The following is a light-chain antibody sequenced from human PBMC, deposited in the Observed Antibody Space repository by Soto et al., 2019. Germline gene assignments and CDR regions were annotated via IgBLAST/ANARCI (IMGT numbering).Light chain of an antibody. CDR2: WAS. CDR1: QSVLYSANNKNC. J-gene: IGKJ1*01. V-gene: IGKV4-1*01. Sequence: DIVMTQSPASLAVSLGERATINCKSSQSVLYSANNKNCLAWYQQKPGQPPKLLLYWASTRESGVPDRFSGSGSGTDFPLTISSLQAEDVAVYYCQQYYSTPRTFGQGTKVEIK. CDR3: QQYYSTPRT.